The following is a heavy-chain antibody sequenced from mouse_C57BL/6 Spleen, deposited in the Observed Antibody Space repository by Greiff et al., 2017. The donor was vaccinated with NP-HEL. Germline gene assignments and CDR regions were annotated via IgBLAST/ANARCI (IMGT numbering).Heavy chain of an antibody. D-gene: IGHD2-4*01. Sequence: EVHLPPPVAELVRPGASVKLSCTASGFNIKNTYMHWVKQRPEQGLEWSGRIDPANGNTKYDPKFQGKATITADTSSNTAYLQLSSLTSEDTAIYYCALYDYEEGTFAYWGQGTLVTVSA. V-gene: IGHV14-3*01. CDR1: GFNIKNTY. CDR2: IDPANGNT. CDR3: ALYDYEEGTFAY. J-gene: IGHJ3*01.